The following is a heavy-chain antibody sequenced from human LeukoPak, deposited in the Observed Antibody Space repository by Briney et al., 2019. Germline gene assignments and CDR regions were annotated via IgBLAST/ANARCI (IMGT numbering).Heavy chain of an antibody. Sequence: SETLSLTCTVSGGSISSYYWSWLRQPPGKGLEWFGYIYYSGSTNYNPSLKSRVTISVDTSKNQFSLKLSSVTAADTAVYYCARVSSSWFPSYFDYWGQGTLVTVSS. CDR2: IYYSGST. CDR1: GGSISSYY. V-gene: IGHV4-59*01. CDR3: ARVSSSWFPSYFDY. J-gene: IGHJ4*02. D-gene: IGHD6-13*01.